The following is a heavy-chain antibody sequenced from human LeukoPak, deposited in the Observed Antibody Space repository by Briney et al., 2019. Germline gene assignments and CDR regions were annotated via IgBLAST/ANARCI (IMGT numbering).Heavy chain of an antibody. D-gene: IGHD2/OR15-2a*01. CDR2: ISGSGAAT. Sequence: GGSLRLSCAASGFTFNSYGMTWVRQAPGKGLEWVSVISGSGAATYYADSVKGRFTISRDSSKNTLYLQLNNLNAEDTAFYYCTKLHLAWGLIGASFDYWGQGTLVTVSS. CDR1: GFTFNSYG. V-gene: IGHV3-23*01. CDR3: TKLHLAWGLIGASFDY. J-gene: IGHJ4*02.